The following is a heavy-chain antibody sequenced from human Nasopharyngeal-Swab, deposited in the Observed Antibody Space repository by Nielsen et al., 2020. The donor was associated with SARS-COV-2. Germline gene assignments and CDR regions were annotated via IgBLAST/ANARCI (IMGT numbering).Heavy chain of an antibody. J-gene: IGHJ5*02. CDR2: MSNDSYVI. D-gene: IGHD1-26*01. CDR1: GFIFSDQY. CDR3: ARDAGWGGKYGSNWFDP. V-gene: IGHV3-11*04. Sequence: GESLKISCAASGFIFSDQYMSWMRQAPGKGLEWLSYMSNDSYVIKYADSVKGRFTVSRDNAKNSLYLQMNSLTPEDTAMYYCARDAGWGGKYGSNWFDPWGQGTLATVSS.